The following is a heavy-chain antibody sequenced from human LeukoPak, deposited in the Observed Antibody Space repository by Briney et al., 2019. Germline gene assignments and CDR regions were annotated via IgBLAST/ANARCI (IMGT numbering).Heavy chain of an antibody. CDR3: ARTHMVRGVMNDY. Sequence: SVKVSCKASGYTFTSYGISWVRQAPGQGLEWMGGIIPIFGTANYAQKFQGRVTITADESTSTAYMELSSLRSEDTAVYYCARTHMVRGVMNDYWGQGTLVTVSS. D-gene: IGHD3-10*01. J-gene: IGHJ4*02. CDR1: GYTFTSYG. V-gene: IGHV1-69*13. CDR2: IIPIFGTA.